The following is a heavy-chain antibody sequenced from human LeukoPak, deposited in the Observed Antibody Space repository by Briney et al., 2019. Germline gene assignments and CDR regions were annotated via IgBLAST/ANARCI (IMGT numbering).Heavy chain of an antibody. Sequence: MAGGSLRLSCAASGFTFSDYYMSWIRQAPGKGLEWVSYISSSGSTIYYADSVKGRFTISRDNAKNSLYLQMNSLRAEDTAAYYCARKGDLGSWFDPWGQGTLVTVSS. CDR3: ARKGDLGSWFDP. J-gene: IGHJ5*02. V-gene: IGHV3-11*04. CDR1: GFTFSDYY. CDR2: ISSSGSTI. D-gene: IGHD7-27*01.